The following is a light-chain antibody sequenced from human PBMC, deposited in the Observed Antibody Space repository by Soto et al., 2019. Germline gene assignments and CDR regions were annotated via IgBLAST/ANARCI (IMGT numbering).Light chain of an antibody. CDR1: QSVASSY. V-gene: IGKV3-20*01. CDR2: SAS. Sequence: EVVLTQSPGTLSLSPGERVTLSCRASQSVASSYLAWYQQKPGRAPRLLFYSASSRATGIPVRFSGSGSGTHFTLNITRLEAEDFAVYYCYHFGSLPDTFGQATTVE. J-gene: IGKJ1*01. CDR3: YHFGSLPDT.